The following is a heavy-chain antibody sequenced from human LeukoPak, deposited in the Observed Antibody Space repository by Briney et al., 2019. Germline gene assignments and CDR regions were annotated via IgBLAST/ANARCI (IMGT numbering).Heavy chain of an antibody. D-gene: IGHD2-15*01. V-gene: IGHV3-21*01. CDR3: VGGLVGCSCGGCYPTDY. CDR2: ISSSSSYI. J-gene: IGHJ4*02. Sequence: GGSLRLSCAASGFTFSSYSMNWVRQAPGKGLEWVSSISSSSSYIYYADSVKGRFTISRDNSKNTLYLQMNSLRDEDTAVYYCVGGLVGCSCGGCYPTDYWGQGTLVFVSS. CDR1: GFTFSSYS.